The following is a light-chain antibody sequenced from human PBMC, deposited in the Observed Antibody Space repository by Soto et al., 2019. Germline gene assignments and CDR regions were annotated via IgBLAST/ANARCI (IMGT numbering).Light chain of an antibody. CDR1: QSISSW. J-gene: IGKJ2*01. V-gene: IGKV1-5*03. CDR2: KAS. CDR3: QQYNSYPWP. Sequence: DIQMTQSPSTLSASVGDRVTITCRASQSISSWLAWYQQKPGKAPKLLIYKASSLESGVPSRFSGSGSGTEFTLTFSSLQPDDFATYYCQQYNSYPWPFGQGTKLEIK.